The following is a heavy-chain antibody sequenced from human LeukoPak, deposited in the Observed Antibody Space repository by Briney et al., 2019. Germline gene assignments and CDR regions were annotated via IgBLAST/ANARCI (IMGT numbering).Heavy chain of an antibody. CDR2: ISGSGGST. J-gene: IGHJ4*02. Sequence: TGGFLRLSCAASGFTFSTYVMSCVRQAPGKGLEWVSAISGSGGSTYYADSVKGRFTISRDNSKNTLYLQMNSLGADDTAVYYCAKGNWRYFDYWGQGTLVTVSS. CDR1: GFTFSTYV. D-gene: IGHD1-1*01. V-gene: IGHV3-23*01. CDR3: AKGNWRYFDY.